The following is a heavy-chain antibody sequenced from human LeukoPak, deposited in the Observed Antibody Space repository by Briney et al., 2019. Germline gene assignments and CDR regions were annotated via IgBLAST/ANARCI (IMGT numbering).Heavy chain of an antibody. CDR2: INPNSGGT. J-gene: IGHJ6*02. CDR1: GYTFTGYY. Sequence: GASVMVSCKASGYTFTGYYMHWVRQAPGQGLEWMGWINPNSGGTNYAQKFQGRVTMTRDTSTSTVYMELSSLRSEDTAVYYCARGDYYDSSGYYKAEDYYYYGMDVWGQGTTVTVSS. CDR3: ARGDYYDSSGYYKAEDYYYYGMDV. V-gene: IGHV1-2*02. D-gene: IGHD3-22*01.